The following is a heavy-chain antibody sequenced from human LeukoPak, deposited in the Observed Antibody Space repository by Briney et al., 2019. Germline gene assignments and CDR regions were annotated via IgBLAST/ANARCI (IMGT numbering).Heavy chain of an antibody. CDR3: AKDTIFGADAFDI. CDR2: IRYDGSNK. Sequence: PGGSLRLSCAASGFTFSSYGMHWIRQAPGKGLEWVAFIRYDGSNKYYADSVKGRFTISRDNSKNTLYLQMNSLRAGDTAVYYCAKDTIFGADAFDIWGQGTMVTVSS. J-gene: IGHJ3*02. V-gene: IGHV3-30*02. D-gene: IGHD3-3*01. CDR1: GFTFSSYG.